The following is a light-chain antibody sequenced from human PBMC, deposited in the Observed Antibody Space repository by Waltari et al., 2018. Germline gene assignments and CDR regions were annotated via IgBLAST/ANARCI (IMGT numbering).Light chain of an antibody. CDR3: QQYDTSTEWT. J-gene: IGKJ1*01. Sequence: EIVLTQSPGTLSLSPGQRAPLSCRASQDISSSYLAWHQQRPGQAPRLLIYDASSRATGVPDRFSGSGSGTDFTLTISGLEPEDVAVYYCQQYDTSTEWTFGQGTKVEIK. V-gene: IGKV3-20*01. CDR2: DAS. CDR1: QDISSSY.